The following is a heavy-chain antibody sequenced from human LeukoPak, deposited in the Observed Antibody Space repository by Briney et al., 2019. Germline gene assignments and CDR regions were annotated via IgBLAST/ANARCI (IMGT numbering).Heavy chain of an antibody. CDR2: INTNTGNP. D-gene: IGHD2-15*01. Sequence: ASVKVSCKASGYTFTGYYMHWVRQAPGQGLEWMGWINTNTGNPTYAQGFTGRFVFSLDTSVSTAYLQISSLKAEDTAVYYCARDLSLATENNFDYWGQGTLVTVSS. CDR1: GYTFTGYY. J-gene: IGHJ4*02. V-gene: IGHV7-4-1*02. CDR3: ARDLSLATENNFDY.